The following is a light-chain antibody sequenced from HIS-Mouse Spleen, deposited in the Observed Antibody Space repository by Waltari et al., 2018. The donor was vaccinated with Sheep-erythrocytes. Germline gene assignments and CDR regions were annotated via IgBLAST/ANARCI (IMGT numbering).Light chain of an antibody. V-gene: IGLV2-11*01. CDR1: SSDVGGYNY. Sequence: QSALTQPRSVSGSPGQSVTIPCTGTSSDVGGYNYVSWYQQHPGKAPKLMIYDVSKRPSGVPDRFSGSKSGNTASLTISELQAEDEADYYCCSYAGSYNHVFATGTKVTVL. CDR3: CSYAGSYNHV. CDR2: DVS. J-gene: IGLJ1*01.